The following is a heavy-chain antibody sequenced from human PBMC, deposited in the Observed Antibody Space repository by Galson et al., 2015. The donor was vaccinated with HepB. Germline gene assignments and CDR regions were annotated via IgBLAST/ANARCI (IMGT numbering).Heavy chain of an antibody. CDR2: VYPGDSDT. CDR1: GSSFTNYW. J-gene: IGHJ4*02. D-gene: IGHD4-23*01. Sequence: QSGAEVKKPGESLKISCEGFGSSFTNYWIAWVRQMPGKGLEWMGIVYPGDSDTRYSPSFQGKVTLSADKSITNTAYMALRSLRSDDTAVYSCARVVRGGASYFDYWGQGTLVTVSS. V-gene: IGHV5-51*01. CDR3: ARVVRGGASYFDY.